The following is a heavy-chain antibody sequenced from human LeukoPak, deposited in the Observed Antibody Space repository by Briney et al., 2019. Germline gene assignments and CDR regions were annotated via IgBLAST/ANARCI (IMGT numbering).Heavy chain of an antibody. Sequence: SQTLSLTCTVSGYSISSGYYWGWIRQPPGKGLEWIGSIYHSGSTYYNPSLKSRVTISVDTSKNQFSLNLSSVTAADTAVYYCARGDITMVRGVRDNWFDPWGQGTLVTVSS. J-gene: IGHJ5*02. CDR2: IYHSGST. D-gene: IGHD3-10*01. CDR1: GYSISSGYY. CDR3: ARGDITMVRGVRDNWFDP. V-gene: IGHV4-38-2*02.